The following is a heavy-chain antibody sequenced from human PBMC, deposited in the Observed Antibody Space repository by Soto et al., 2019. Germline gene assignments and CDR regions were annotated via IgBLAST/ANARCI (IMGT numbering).Heavy chain of an antibody. CDR3: ARDIKISSRIEAADGENDAFDI. J-gene: IGHJ3*02. V-gene: IGHV5-51*01. Sequence: GESLKISCKVSGYSFTSYWIGWLRQMPGKVLEWMGIIYPGDSDTRYSPSFQGQVTISADKSISTAYLQWSSLKASDTAMYYCARDIKISSRIEAADGENDAFDIWGQGTMVTVSS. CDR2: IYPGDSDT. D-gene: IGHD6-13*01. CDR1: GYSFTSYW.